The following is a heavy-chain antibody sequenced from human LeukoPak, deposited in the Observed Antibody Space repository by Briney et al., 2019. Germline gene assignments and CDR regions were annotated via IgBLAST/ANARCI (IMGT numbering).Heavy chain of an antibody. Sequence: GGSLRLSCAASGFTFSSYGMSWVRQAPGRGLEGGSGISGSGATTYYADSVKRRFTISRDNSKNTLYLQMNSLRVEDTAVYFCAKSPGTTGWFDPWGQGTLVTVSS. CDR1: GFTFSSYG. J-gene: IGHJ5*02. CDR3: AKSPGTTGWFDP. D-gene: IGHD1-1*01. V-gene: IGHV3-23*01. CDR2: ISGSGATT.